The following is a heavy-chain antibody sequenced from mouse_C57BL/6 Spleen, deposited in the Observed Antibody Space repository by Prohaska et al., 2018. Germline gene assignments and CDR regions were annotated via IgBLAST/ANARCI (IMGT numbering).Heavy chain of an antibody. CDR3: TGSNYYGRSPSYFDV. V-gene: IGHV1-15*01. D-gene: IGHD1-1*01. CDR1: GYTFTDYD. CDR2: IDPETGGT. J-gene: IGHJ1*03. Sequence: GAELVRPGASVMLPCKASGYTFTDYDMHWVKQTSVHGLEWIGAIDPETGGTAYNQKFKGKAILTADKSSSTAYMERRSLTSEDSAVYYCTGSNYYGRSPSYFDVWGTGTTFTVSS.